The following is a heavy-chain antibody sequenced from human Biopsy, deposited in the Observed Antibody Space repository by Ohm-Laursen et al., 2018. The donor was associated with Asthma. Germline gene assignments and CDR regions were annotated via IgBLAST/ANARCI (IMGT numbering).Heavy chain of an antibody. V-gene: IGHV1-69*13. CDR3: ARGYSGSDRIVYYYSGLEV. CDR2: LIPVLGTP. J-gene: IGHJ6*02. CDR1: GDSFSNYA. D-gene: IGHD5-12*01. Sequence: ASVKVSCKASGDSFSNYAISWVRQAPGPGLAWMGGLIPVLGTPDHAQMFEGRVTITADESTSTAYMELSSLSSEDTAVYYCARGYSGSDRIVYYYSGLEVWGQGTTVTVSS.